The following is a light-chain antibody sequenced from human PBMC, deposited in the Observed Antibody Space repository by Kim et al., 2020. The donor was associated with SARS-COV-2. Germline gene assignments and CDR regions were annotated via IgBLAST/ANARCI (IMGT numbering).Light chain of an antibody. CDR2: NDN. CDR1: RSNVGNNP. J-gene: IGLJ3*02. V-gene: IGLV1-44*01. Sequence: QSVLTQIPSASGTPGQTVTISCSGRRSNVGNNPVTWFQQVPGTAPKLLMSNDNQRPSGVPDRFSASKSGTSASLAISGLQSEDEAVYYCASWDDSLSGRVFGGGTQLTVL. CDR3: ASWDDSLSGRV.